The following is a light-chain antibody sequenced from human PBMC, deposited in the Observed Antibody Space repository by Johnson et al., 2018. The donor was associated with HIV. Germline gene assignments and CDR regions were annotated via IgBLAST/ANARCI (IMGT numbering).Light chain of an antibody. V-gene: IGLV1-51*02. CDR2: ENN. J-gene: IGLJ1*01. CDR3: GTWDNSLSTGAV. CDR1: SSNIGNNY. Sequence: QSVLTQSPSVSAAPGQKVTISCSGSSSNIGNNYVSWYQHLPGTAPKLLIYENNKRPSGIPDRFSGSKSGTSATLGIAGLQTGDEADYYCGTWDNSLSTGAVFGTGTKVTVL.